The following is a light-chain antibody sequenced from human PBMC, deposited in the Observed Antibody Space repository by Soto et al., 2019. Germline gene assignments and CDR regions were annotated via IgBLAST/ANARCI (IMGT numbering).Light chain of an antibody. V-gene: IGKV3-15*01. CDR2: GES. Sequence: VLTQSPGTLSLSQGERASLACRGSQSVARSFLAWYQQKTGQAPRLLIYGESTRATGIPDRLSGSGSGTEFNLTISSLKSEDFAVYYCQKYNNWTLTFGQGTKVDIK. CDR1: QSVARSF. J-gene: IGKJ1*01. CDR3: QKYNNWTLT.